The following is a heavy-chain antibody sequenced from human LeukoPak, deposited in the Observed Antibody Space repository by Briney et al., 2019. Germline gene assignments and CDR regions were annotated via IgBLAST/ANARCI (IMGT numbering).Heavy chain of an antibody. CDR2: IYYSGST. Sequence: SETLSLTCTVSGGSISTYYWNWIRQPPGKGLEWIGYIYYSGSTNYNPSLESRVTISVDTSKNQFSLKLSSVTAADTAMYYCARDRGGSYDYWFDPWGQGTLVTVSS. D-gene: IGHD5-12*01. V-gene: IGHV4-59*01. J-gene: IGHJ5*02. CDR1: GGSISTYY. CDR3: ARDRGGSYDYWFDP.